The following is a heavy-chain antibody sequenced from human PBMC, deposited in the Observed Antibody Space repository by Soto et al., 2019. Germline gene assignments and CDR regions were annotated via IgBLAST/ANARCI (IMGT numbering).Heavy chain of an antibody. J-gene: IGHJ6*04. D-gene: IGHD3-3*01. CDR1: GGSISSYY. CDR3: ARELTYYDFWSGPLGVVDF. CDR2: IYTSGST. V-gene: IGHV4-4*07. Sequence: KTSETLSLTCTVSGGSISSYYWSWIRQPAGKGLEWIGRIYTSGSTNYNPSLKSRVTMSVDTSKNQFSLKLSSVTAADTAVYYCARELTYYDFWSGPLGVVDFWGKGTTVTVSS.